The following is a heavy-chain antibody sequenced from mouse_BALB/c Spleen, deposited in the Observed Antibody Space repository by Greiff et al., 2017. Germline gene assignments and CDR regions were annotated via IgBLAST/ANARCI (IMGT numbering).Heavy chain of an antibody. CDR1: GFTFSSFG. CDR2: ISSGSSTI. D-gene: IGHD4-1*01. Sequence: EVQRVESGGGLVQPGGSRKLSCAASGFTFSSFGMHWVRQAPEKGLEWVAYISSGSSTIYYADTVKGRFTISRDNPKNTLFLQMTSLRSEDTAMYYCAILGAAYWGQGTLVTVSA. V-gene: IGHV5-17*02. CDR3: AILGAAY. J-gene: IGHJ3*01.